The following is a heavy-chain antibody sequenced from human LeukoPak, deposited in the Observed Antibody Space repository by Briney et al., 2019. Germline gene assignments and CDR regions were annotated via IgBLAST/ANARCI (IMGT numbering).Heavy chain of an antibody. Sequence: PGGSLRLSCAASGFTFSSYGMRWVRQAPGKGLQWVSAISGSGGTTYYADSVKGRFTISRDNSKNTLYLQMNSLRAEDTAVYYCARVGGWDAFDIWGQGTMVTVSS. J-gene: IGHJ3*02. V-gene: IGHV3-23*01. CDR2: ISGSGGTT. D-gene: IGHD6-19*01. CDR1: GFTFSSYG. CDR3: ARVGGWDAFDI.